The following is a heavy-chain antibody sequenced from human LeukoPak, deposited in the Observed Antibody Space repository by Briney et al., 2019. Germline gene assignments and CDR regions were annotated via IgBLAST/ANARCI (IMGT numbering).Heavy chain of an antibody. D-gene: IGHD4-17*01. CDR1: GFTFSNSA. V-gene: IGHV3-23*01. Sequence: PGGSLRLSCAASGFTFSNSAMSWVRQAPGKGLEWVSTLSGSGITTYYADSVKGRFTISRDNSKNTLYLQMNSLRAEDTAVYYCAKGAPTVTTSTFDYWGQGTLVTVSS. J-gene: IGHJ4*02. CDR3: AKGAPTVTTSTFDY. CDR2: LSGSGITT.